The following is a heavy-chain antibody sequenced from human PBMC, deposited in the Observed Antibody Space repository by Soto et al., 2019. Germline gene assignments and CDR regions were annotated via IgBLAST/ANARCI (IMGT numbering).Heavy chain of an antibody. CDR2: IYYNGST. J-gene: IGHJ5*02. D-gene: IGHD3-22*01. CDR3: ARDYFDSSDYTTNWFDP. Sequence: SETLSLTCTVSSGSVSGSVSSGSYYWTWIRQPPGKGLEWIGYIYYNGSTYYNPSLKSRVTIFVDTSKNQFSLKLTSVTAADTALYYCARDYFDSSDYTTNWFDPWGQGSLVTVSS. V-gene: IGHV4-61*01. CDR1: SGSVSGSVSSGSYY.